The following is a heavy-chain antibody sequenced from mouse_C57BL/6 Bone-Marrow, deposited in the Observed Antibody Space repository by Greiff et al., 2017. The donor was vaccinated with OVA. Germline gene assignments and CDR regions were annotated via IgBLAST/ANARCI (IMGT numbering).Heavy chain of an antibody. V-gene: IGHV1-64*01. J-gene: IGHJ1*03. CDR1: GYTFTSYC. CDR2: LHPTSGST. D-gene: IGHD1-1*01. Sequence: QVQLQQPGAELVKPGASVKLSCKASGYTFTSYCMHWVKQRPGQGLEWIGMLHPTSGSTNYNEKFQSKATLTVDKSSSTAYMQLSSLTSKDAAVYYCAPNYADVWGTGTTVTVSS. CDR3: APNYADV.